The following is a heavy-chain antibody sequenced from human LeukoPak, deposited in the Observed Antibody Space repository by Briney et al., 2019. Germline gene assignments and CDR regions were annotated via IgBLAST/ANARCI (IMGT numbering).Heavy chain of an antibody. Sequence: ASVRASCKPSGYTFTGYYLHWVRQAPGQRPEWMGRIDPDSGGTHYGQKFQGRVTVTRDTSITTVYMELSGLTSDDTAVYYCARVPGPYTTSRFDFWGQGTLVTVSS. V-gene: IGHV1-2*02. J-gene: IGHJ4*02. D-gene: IGHD2-2*02. CDR3: ARVPGPYTTSRFDF. CDR2: IDPDSGGT. CDR1: GYTFTGYY.